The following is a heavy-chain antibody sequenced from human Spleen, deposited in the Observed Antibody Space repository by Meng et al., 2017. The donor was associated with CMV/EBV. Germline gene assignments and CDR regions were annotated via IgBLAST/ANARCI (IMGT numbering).Heavy chain of an antibody. Sequence: CTASGDAMSTSGYSGGWVRQAPEKGLEWIGNIYYTGSVHYSPSLKSRLAISLDKSKNQFSLKLSSVTAADTALYYCARVVVGLTIDQWGQGTLVTVSS. J-gene: IGHJ4*02. CDR2: IYYTGSV. CDR3: ARVVVGLTIDQ. D-gene: IGHD2-15*01. CDR1: GDAMSTSGYS. V-gene: IGHV4-39*07.